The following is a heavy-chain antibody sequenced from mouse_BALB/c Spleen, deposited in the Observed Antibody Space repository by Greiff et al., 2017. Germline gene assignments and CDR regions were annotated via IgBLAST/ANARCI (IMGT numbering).Heavy chain of an antibody. V-gene: IGHV3-2*02. Sequence: EVKVEESGPGLVKPSQSLSLTCTVTGYSITSDYAWNWIRQFPGNKLEWMGYISYSGSTSYNPSLKSRISITRDTSKNQFFLQLNSVTTEDTATYYCARDGNYVGYAMDYWGQGTSVTVSS. CDR1: GYSITSDYA. D-gene: IGHD2-1*01. CDR2: ISYSGST. CDR3: ARDGNYVGYAMDY. J-gene: IGHJ4*01.